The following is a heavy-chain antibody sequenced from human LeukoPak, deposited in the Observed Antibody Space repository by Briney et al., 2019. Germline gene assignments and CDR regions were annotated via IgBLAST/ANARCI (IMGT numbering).Heavy chain of an antibody. CDR3: ARDASYGYFSCDY. D-gene: IGHD5-18*01. CDR1: GGSISSYY. CDR2: IYYSGSA. V-gene: IGHV4-59*06. J-gene: IGHJ4*02. Sequence: SSETLSLTCTVSGGSISSYYWSWIRQHPGKGLEWIGYIYYSGSAYYNPSLKSRVTISVDTSENQFSLKLSSVTAADTAVYYCARDASYGYFSCDYWGQGTLVTVSS.